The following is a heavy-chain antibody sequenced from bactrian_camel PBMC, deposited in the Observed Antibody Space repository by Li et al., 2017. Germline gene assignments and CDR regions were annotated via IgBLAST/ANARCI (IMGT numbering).Heavy chain of an antibody. D-gene: IGHD1*01. V-gene: IGHV3S53*01. CDR2: FPTDESA. J-gene: IGHJ4*01. Sequence: HVQLVESGGGSVQSGGSLRLSCKASGYFNRNYCMAWFRRAPGKEREGVAAFPTDESAHYRDSVKGRFTISRDTIKHTLDLQMDSLQPEDTAVYYCNAKLEVGYSGPWCAETSDYWGQGTQVTVS. CDR3: NAKLEVGYSGPWCAETSDY. CDR1: GYFNRNYC.